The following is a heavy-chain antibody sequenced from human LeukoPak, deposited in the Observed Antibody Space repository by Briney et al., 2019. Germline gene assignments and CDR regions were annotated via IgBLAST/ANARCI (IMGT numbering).Heavy chain of an antibody. CDR3: AIAIGITIFGVVTPTHFDY. V-gene: IGHV1-2*02. CDR2: INPNSGGT. D-gene: IGHD3-3*01. Sequence: ASVKVSCKASGYTFTGYYMHWVRQAPGQGLEWMGWINPNSGGTNYAQKFQGRVTMTRDTSISTAYMELSRLRSDDTAVYYCAIAIGITIFGVVTPTHFDYWGQGTLVTVSS. J-gene: IGHJ4*02. CDR1: GYTFTGYY.